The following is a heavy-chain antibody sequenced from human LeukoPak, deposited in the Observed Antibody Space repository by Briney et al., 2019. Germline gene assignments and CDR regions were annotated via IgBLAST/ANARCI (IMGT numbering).Heavy chain of an antibody. CDR2: INPNSGGT. Sequence: ASVKVSCKASGYTFTGYYMHWVRQAPGQGLECMGRINPNSGGTNYAQKFQGRVTLTRDTSISTAYMKVSRLRSDDTAMYYCPTKPPAENSGGNQRSNDSWGQRNPVTVSS. CDR3: PTKPPAENSGGNQRSNDS. CDR1: GYTFTGYY. D-gene: IGHD5-12*01. J-gene: IGHJ4*02. V-gene: IGHV1-2*06.